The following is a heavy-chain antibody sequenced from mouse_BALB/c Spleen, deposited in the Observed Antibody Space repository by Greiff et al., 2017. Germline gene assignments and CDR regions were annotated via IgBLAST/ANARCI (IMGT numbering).Heavy chain of an antibody. CDR1: GYTFTSYW. D-gene: IGHD3-3*01. J-gene: IGHJ4*01. CDR2: IYPGDGDT. V-gene: IGHV1-87*01. Sequence: QVQLKESGAELARPGASVKLSCKASGYTFTSYWMQWVKQRPGQGLEWIGAIYPGDGDTRYTQKFKGKATLTADKSSSTAYMQLSSLASEDSAVYYCAREGPHAMDYWGQGTSVTVSS. CDR3: AREGPHAMDY.